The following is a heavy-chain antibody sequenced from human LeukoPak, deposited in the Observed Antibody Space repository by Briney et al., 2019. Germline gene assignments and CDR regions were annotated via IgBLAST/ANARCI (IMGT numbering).Heavy chain of an antibody. CDR3: AEGIYDILTGPGY. Sequence: GGSLRLSCAASGFTFSSYAMSWVRRAPGKGLEWVSYISSSGSTIYYADSVKGRFTISRDNAKNSLYLQMNSLRAEDTAVYYCAEGIYDILTGPGYWGQGTLVTVSS. J-gene: IGHJ4*02. D-gene: IGHD3-9*01. CDR2: ISSSGSTI. V-gene: IGHV3-48*04. CDR1: GFTFSSYA.